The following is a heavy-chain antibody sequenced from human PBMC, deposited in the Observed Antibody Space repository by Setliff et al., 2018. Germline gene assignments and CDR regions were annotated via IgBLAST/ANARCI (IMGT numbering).Heavy chain of an antibody. J-gene: IGHJ4*02. Sequence: ASVKVSCKASGYSFTLYAMHWMRQAPGQRLEWMGWMNIDNGKTEYSEEFQDRVTFTRDTFASIAFMELSSLRSEDMAVYYCARSGGSNWQTKLDYWGREPWSPSPQ. CDR3: ARSGGSNWQTKLDY. CDR1: GYSFTLYA. CDR2: MNIDNGKT. D-gene: IGHD6-13*01. V-gene: IGHV1-3*03.